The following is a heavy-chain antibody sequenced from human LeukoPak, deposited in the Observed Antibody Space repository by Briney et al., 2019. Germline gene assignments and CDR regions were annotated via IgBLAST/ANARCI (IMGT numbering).Heavy chain of an antibody. D-gene: IGHD2-2*01. CDR3: ARPSRYCSSVTCYPNWFDP. CDR2: ISGSSYYI. Sequence: GGSLRLSCAASGFTFSSYSMNWVRQAPGKGLEWVSSISGSSYYIYYADSVKGRFTISRDNAKNSLYLQMNSLRAEDTAMYYCARPSRYCSSVTCYPNWFDPWGQGTLVTVSS. V-gene: IGHV3-21*01. J-gene: IGHJ5*02. CDR1: GFTFSSYS.